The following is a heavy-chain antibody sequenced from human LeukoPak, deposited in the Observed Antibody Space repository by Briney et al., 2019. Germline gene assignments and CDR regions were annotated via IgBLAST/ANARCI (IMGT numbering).Heavy chain of an antibody. CDR1: GFTFSSYG. J-gene: IGHJ6*02. CDR3: AKVYGSGPPVYYYYYGMDV. D-gene: IGHD3-10*01. V-gene: IGHV3-30*18. CDR2: ISYDGSNK. Sequence: GRSLRLSCAASGFTFSSYGIHWVRQAPGKGLEWVAVISYDGSNKYYADSVKGRFTISRDNSKNTLYLQMNSLRAEDTAVYYCAKVYGSGPPVYYYYYGMDVWGQGTTVTVSS.